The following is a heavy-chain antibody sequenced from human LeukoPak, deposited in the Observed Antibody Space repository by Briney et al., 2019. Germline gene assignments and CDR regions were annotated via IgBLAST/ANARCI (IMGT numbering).Heavy chain of an antibody. D-gene: IGHD6-6*01. CDR2: IYTSGST. CDR1: GGSISSYY. CDR3: ARMRGGSRELAPDDAFDI. Sequence: PSETLSLTCTVSGGSISSYYWSWIRQPAGKGLEWIGRIYTSGSTNYNPSLKSRVTMSVDTSKNQFSLKLSSVTAADTAVYYCARMRGGSRELAPDDAFDICGQGTMVTVSS. V-gene: IGHV4-4*07. J-gene: IGHJ3*02.